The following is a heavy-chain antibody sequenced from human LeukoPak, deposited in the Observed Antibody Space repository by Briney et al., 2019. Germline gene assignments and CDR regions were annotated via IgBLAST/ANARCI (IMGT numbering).Heavy chain of an antibody. Sequence: SETLSLTCTVSGGSISSSGSYWGWIRQPPGKGLEWIASIYYSGSTYYNPSLKSRVTISVVTSKNQFSLKLSSVIAADTAVYYCARHVSDSSGYYSYFDYWGQGTLVSVSS. D-gene: IGHD3-22*01. CDR2: IYYSGST. CDR3: ARHVSDSSGYYSYFDY. J-gene: IGHJ4*02. V-gene: IGHV4-39*01. CDR1: GGSISSSGSY.